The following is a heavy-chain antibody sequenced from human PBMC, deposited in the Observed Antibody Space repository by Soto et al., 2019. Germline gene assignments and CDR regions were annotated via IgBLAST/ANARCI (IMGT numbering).Heavy chain of an antibody. D-gene: IGHD6-19*01. CDR1: GFTFSDYV. CDR2: ISSDGSTK. Sequence: GGSLRLSCXASGFTFSDYVMHWVRQAPGKGLEWVAVISSDGSTKYYTDSMKGRFTISRDNSKDTLYLQMNNLRAGDTAVYYCARQNSGWSYYFDFWGQGTLVTSPQ. J-gene: IGHJ4*02. CDR3: ARQNSGWSYYFDF. V-gene: IGHV3-30-3*01.